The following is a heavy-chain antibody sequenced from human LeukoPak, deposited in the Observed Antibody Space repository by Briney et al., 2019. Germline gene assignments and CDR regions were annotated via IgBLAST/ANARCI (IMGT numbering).Heavy chain of an antibody. CDR1: GGSISSTNW. Sequence: KASETLSLTCGVSGGSISSTNWWTWVRQPPGKGLEWIGEVHLDGGTNYKPSLQSRLTMSVDFSENHISLKLTSVTAADTAVYYCAREGGPYRPLDYSGQGTLVTVSS. CDR2: VHLDGGT. CDR3: AREGGPYRPLDY. J-gene: IGHJ4*02. V-gene: IGHV4-4*02.